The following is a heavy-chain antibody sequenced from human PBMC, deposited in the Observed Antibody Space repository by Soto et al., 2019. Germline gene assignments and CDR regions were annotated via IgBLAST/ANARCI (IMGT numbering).Heavy chain of an antibody. V-gene: IGHV1-69*01. Sequence: QVQLVQSGAEVKKPGSSVKVSCKASGGTFSSYAISWVRQAPGQGLEWMGGIIPIFGTANYAQKFQGRVTITADESTRRAYMELSRLSAEDTAVYYCARERIRYVDWLLRHNDAFDIWGKGTMVTVSS. J-gene: IGHJ3*02. CDR3: ARERIRYVDWLLRHNDAFDI. D-gene: IGHD3-9*01. CDR1: GGTFSSYA. CDR2: IIPIFGTA.